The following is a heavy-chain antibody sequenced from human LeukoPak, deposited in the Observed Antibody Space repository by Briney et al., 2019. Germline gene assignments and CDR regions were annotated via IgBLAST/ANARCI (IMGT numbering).Heavy chain of an antibody. Sequence: SETLSLTCTVSGGSISSGDYYWSWIRQPPGKGLEWIGYIYYSGSTYYNPSLKSRVTISVDTSKNQFSLKLSSVTAADTAVYYCARATRINMIAGWFDPWGQGTLVTVSS. D-gene: IGHD3-22*01. CDR3: ARATRINMIAGWFDP. V-gene: IGHV4-30-4*01. J-gene: IGHJ5*02. CDR2: IYYSGST. CDR1: GGSISSGDYY.